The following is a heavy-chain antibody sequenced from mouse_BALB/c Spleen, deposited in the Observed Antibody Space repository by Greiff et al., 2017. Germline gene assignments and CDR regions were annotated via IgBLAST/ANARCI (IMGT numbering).Heavy chain of an antibody. CDR2: INPYNDGT. J-gene: IGHJ1*01. D-gene: IGHD1-1*02. Sequence: VQLQQSGPELVKPGASVKMSCKASGYTFTSYVMHWVKQKPGQGLEWIGYINPYNDGTKYNEKFKGKATLTSDKSSSTAYMERSSLNSEDSAVYYCARCGNGEDWYFDVWGAGTTVTVAS. CDR1: GYTFTSYV. CDR3: ARCGNGEDWYFDV. V-gene: IGHV1-14*01.